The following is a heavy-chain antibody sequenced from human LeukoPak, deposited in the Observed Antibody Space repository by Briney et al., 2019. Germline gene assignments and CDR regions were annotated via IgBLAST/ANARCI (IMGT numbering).Heavy chain of an antibody. CDR1: GFTVSSNY. Sequence: GGSLRLSCAASGFTVSSNYMSWVRQAPGKGLEWVSVIYSGGSTYYADSVKGRFTISRDNSKNTLYLQMNSLRAEDTAVYYCARVKYDSSAYYATYYFDYWGQGTLVTVSS. V-gene: IGHV3-53*01. CDR3: ARVKYDSSAYYATYYFDY. CDR2: IYSGGST. D-gene: IGHD3-22*01. J-gene: IGHJ4*02.